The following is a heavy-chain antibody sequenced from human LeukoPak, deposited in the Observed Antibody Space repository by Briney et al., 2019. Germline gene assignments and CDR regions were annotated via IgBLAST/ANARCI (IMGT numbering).Heavy chain of an antibody. V-gene: IGHV5-51*01. CDR1: GYSFTTFR. CDR3: VRSRGYSYGYSYYLDY. J-gene: IGHJ4*02. Sequence: RGESLKISCKGSGYSFTTFRIGWVRQMPGKGLEWMGIIYPGDSETRYSPSFQGQVTISTDKSISTAYLQWSSLKASDTAMYYCVRSRGYSYGYSYYLDYWGQGTLVTVSS. CDR2: IYPGDSET. D-gene: IGHD5-18*01.